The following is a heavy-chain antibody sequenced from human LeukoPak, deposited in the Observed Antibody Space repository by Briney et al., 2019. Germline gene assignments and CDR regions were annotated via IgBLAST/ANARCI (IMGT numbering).Heavy chain of an antibody. Sequence: ASVKVSCKASGGTFSSYAISWVRQAPGQGLEWMGGIIPIFGTANYAQKFQGRVTITTDESTSTAYMELSSLRSEDTAVYYCARALITGTFSGHYYYMDVWGKGTTVTVSS. V-gene: IGHV1-69*05. J-gene: IGHJ6*03. D-gene: IGHD1-7*01. CDR2: IIPIFGTA. CDR3: ARALITGTFSGHYYYMDV. CDR1: GGTFSSYA.